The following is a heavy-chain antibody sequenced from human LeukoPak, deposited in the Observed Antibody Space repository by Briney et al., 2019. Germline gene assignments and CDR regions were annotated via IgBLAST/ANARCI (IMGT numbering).Heavy chain of an antibody. J-gene: IGHJ4*01. D-gene: IGHD3-10*01. Sequence: PGGSLRLSCAASGFTFTNAWMSWVRQAPGKGLEWVGRIKSKGDGETTDYAAPVRGRFTMSRDDSTATLYLQMNSLKTEDTAVYFCTTDLGITMIRGVIVFWGHGTLVTVSS. CDR2: IKSKGDGETT. V-gene: IGHV3-15*01. CDR1: GFTFTNAW. CDR3: TTDLGITMIRGVIVF.